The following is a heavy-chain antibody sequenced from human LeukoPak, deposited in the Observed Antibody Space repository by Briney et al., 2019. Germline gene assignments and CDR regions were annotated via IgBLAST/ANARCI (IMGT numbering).Heavy chain of an antibody. V-gene: IGHV3-23*01. D-gene: IGHD3-3*01. J-gene: IGHJ5*02. CDR1: GFTFINYA. CDR3: AKLERIFGAPNWFDP. CDR2: ISKSSDAT. Sequence: GGSLRLSCAASGFTFINYAMSWVRQAPGKGLEWVSLISKSSDATYYAPSVKGRFTISRDNSKNTLYLQMNSLRAEDTAVYYCAKLERIFGAPNWFDPWGQGTLVTVSS.